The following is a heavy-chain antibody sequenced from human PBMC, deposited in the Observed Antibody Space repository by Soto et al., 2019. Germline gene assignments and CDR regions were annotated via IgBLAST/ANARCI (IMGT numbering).Heavy chain of an antibody. Sequence: QVQLVESGGGVVQPGRSLRLSCAASGFTFSSYAVHWVRQAPGKGLEWVAVISYDGSNKYYADSVKGRFTISRDNSKNTLYLQMNSLRAEDTAVYYCARDPVAGYNWFDPWGQGTLVTVSS. CDR1: GFTFSSYA. D-gene: IGHD6-19*01. CDR2: ISYDGSNK. J-gene: IGHJ5*02. CDR3: ARDPVAGYNWFDP. V-gene: IGHV3-30-3*01.